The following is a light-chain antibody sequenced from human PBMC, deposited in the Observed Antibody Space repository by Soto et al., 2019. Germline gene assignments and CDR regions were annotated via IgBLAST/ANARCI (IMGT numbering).Light chain of an antibody. V-gene: IGKV3-20*01. J-gene: IGKJ4*01. CDR3: QQYRSAPRLT. CDR2: GAS. Sequence: EIVLTQSPGTLSLSPGESATLSCRASQSLSNSYLAWYQQKPGQAPRLLIYGASSRATGIPDRFSGSGSGTDFILTISRLEPEDFAIYYCQQYRSAPRLTFGGGTRWISN. CDR1: QSLSNSY.